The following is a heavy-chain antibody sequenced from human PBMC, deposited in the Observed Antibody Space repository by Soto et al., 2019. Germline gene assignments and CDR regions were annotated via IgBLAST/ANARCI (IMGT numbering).Heavy chain of an antibody. Sequence: QVQLVHSGAEVKNPGASVKVSCKASGYTFTSYGITWVRQAPGQGLDGMGWISAYNGNTDYAQKLQGRVTMTTDTSTSTAYMQLRSLRSDDTAVYYCARAGERGGYYYGYYGMDVWGQGTTVTVSS. V-gene: IGHV1-18*01. J-gene: IGHJ6*02. CDR3: ARAGERGGYYYGYYGMDV. CDR2: ISAYNGNT. CDR1: GYTFTSYG. D-gene: IGHD3-16*01.